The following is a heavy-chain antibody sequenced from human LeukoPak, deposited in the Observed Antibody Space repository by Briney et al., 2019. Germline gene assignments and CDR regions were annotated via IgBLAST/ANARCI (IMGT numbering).Heavy chain of an antibody. CDR3: AGASDSSGWQNWFDP. V-gene: IGHV1-69*04. CDR1: GGTFSSYA. D-gene: IGHD6-19*01. CDR2: IIPILGIA. Sequence: SVKVSCKVSGGTFSSYAISWVRQAPGQGLEWMGRIIPILGIANYAQKFQGRVTITADKSTSTAYMELSSLRSEDTAVYYCAGASDSSGWQNWFDPWGQGTLVTVSS. J-gene: IGHJ5*02.